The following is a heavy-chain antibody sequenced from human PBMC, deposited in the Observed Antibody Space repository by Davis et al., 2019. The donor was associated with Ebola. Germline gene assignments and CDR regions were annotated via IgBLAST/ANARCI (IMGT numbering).Heavy chain of an antibody. CDR2: ISGSGGST. CDR3: ATDLYNYGWNWFDP. V-gene: IGHV3-23*01. CDR1: GFTFSTYT. J-gene: IGHJ5*02. D-gene: IGHD5-18*01. Sequence: GESLKISCAASGFTFSTYTMTWVRQAPGKGLEWVSAISGSGGSTYYADSVKGRFTISRDNSKNTLYLQMNSLRAEDTAVYYCATDLYNYGWNWFDPWGQGTLVTVSS.